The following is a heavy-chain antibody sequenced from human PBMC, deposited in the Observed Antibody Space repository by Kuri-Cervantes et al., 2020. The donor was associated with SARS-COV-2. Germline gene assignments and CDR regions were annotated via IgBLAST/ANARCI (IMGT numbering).Heavy chain of an antibody. Sequence: ESLKISCAVYGGSFSGYSWSWIRQPPGKGLEWIGEINHSGSTNYNPSLKSRVTISVDTSKNQFSLKLSSVPAADTAVYYCARVVLWFRELYYYYMDVWGKGTTGTVSS. D-gene: IGHD3-10*01. J-gene: IGHJ6*03. CDR2: INHSGST. CDR1: GGSFSGYS. CDR3: ARVVLWFRELYYYYMDV. V-gene: IGHV4-34*01.